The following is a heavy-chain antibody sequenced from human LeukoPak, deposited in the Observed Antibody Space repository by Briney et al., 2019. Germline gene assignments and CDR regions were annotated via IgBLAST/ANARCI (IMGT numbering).Heavy chain of an antibody. CDR1: GYTFTGYY. CDR2: INPKTGGT. D-gene: IGHD1-14*01. V-gene: IGHV1-2*02. CDR3: ARATDENDH. Sequence: GASVKVSCKTSGYTFTGYYMHWVRQAPGQGLEWMGWINPKTGGTSYAQKFQGRVTMTRDTSISTVTMELSRLTSDDTAVYYCARATDENDHWGQGTLVTVSS. J-gene: IGHJ4*02.